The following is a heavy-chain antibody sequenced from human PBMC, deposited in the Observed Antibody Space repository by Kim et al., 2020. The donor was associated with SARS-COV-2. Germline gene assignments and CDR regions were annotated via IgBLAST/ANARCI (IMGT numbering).Heavy chain of an antibody. V-gene: IGHV1-3*01. CDR1: GYTFNTYP. Sequence: ASMKVSCKASGYTFNTYPIHWVRQAPGQRLEWVGWINADKGDTEYSQKFQGRVTITRDTSASTAYMELTSLKSEDSAVYYCARHIGHSLYFFDSWGQGTL. J-gene: IGHJ4*02. D-gene: IGHD5-18*01. CDR2: INADKGDT. CDR3: ARHIGHSLYFFDS.